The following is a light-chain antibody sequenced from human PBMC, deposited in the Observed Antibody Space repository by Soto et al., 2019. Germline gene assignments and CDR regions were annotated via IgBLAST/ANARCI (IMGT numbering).Light chain of an antibody. Sequence: QSVLTQPASVSGSPGQSITISCTGTSGDVGGYIYVSWFQHHPGKAPKLIIYEVSNRPSGVSHRFSGSKSDNTASLTISGLQADDEADYYCSSYTSGRIAHVLFGGGTKLTVL. V-gene: IGLV2-14*01. CDR3: SSYTSGRIAHVL. J-gene: IGLJ3*02. CDR2: EVS. CDR1: SGDVGGYIY.